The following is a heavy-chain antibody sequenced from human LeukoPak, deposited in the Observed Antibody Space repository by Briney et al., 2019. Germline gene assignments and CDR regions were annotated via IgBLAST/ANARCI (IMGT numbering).Heavy chain of an antibody. J-gene: IGHJ6*03. V-gene: IGHV4-61*02. D-gene: IGHD6-6*01. CDR3: AREVPPRYYYYYMDV. Sequence: PSETLSLTCTVSGGSISSGSYYWSWIRQPAGKGLEWIGRIYTGGSTNYNPSLKSRVTISVDTSKNQFSLKLSSVTAADTAVYYCAREVPPRYYYYYMDVWGKGTTVTVSS. CDR2: IYTGGST. CDR1: GGSISSGSYY.